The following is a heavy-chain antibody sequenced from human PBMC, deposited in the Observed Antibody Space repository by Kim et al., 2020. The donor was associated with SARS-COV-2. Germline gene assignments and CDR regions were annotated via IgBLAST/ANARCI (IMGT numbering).Heavy chain of an antibody. J-gene: IGHJ6*02. CDR2: IFYSGST. V-gene: IGHV4-59*08. D-gene: IGHD3-10*01. CDR3: ARNNMVRGVIRNYYYYGMDV. CDR1: GGSISSYY. Sequence: SETLSLTCTVSGGSISSYYWSWIRQPPGKGLEWIGYIFYSGSTNYNPSLKSRVTISVDTSKNQFSLKLSSVTAADTAVYYCARNNMVRGVIRNYYYYGMDVWGQGTTVTVSS.